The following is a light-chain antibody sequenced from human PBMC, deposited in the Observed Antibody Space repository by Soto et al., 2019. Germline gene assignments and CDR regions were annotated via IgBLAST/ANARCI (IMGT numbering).Light chain of an antibody. CDR1: QSVSSN. CDR2: GAS. V-gene: IGKV3-15*01. CDR3: QQYNNWPRLT. Sequence: ETVMTQSPATLSVSPGERVTLSCRASQSVSSNLAWYQQKPGQPPRLLIYGASTRATGIPARFSGSGSGTEFTLTISSLQSEDFALYYCQQYNNWPRLTFGGGTKVDIK. J-gene: IGKJ4*01.